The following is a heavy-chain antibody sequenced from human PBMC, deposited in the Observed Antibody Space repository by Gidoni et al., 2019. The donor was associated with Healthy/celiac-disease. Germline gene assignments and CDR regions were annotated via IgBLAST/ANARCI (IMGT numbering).Heavy chain of an antibody. Sequence: VKVSCKVSGYTLTELSMHWVRQAPGKGLEWMGGLDPEDGETIYAQKFQGRVTMTEDTSTDTAYMELSSLRSEDTAVYYCATGVVGAPEDLVELFDYWGQGTLVTVSS. CDR1: GYTLTELS. J-gene: IGHJ4*02. CDR2: LDPEDGET. V-gene: IGHV1-24*01. CDR3: ATGVVGAPEDLVELFDY. D-gene: IGHD1-26*01.